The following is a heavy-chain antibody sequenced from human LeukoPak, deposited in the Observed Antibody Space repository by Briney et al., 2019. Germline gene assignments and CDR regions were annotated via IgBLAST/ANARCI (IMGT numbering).Heavy chain of an antibody. CDR1: GFTFDDYA. Sequence: GGSLRLSCAASGFTFDDYAMHWVRQAPGKGLEWVSGISWNSGSIGYADSVKGRFTISRDNAKNSLYLQMNSLRAEDTALYYCARGPIVVVLRFDYWGQGTLVTVSS. D-gene: IGHD2-21*01. CDR2: ISWNSGSI. CDR3: ARGPIVVVLRFDY. J-gene: IGHJ4*02. V-gene: IGHV3-9*01.